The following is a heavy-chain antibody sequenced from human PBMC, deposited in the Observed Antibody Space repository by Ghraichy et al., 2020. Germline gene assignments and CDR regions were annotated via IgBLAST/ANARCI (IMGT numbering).Heavy chain of an antibody. CDR2: ISYDGSNR. CDR1: EFTFNSYG. D-gene: IGHD6-19*01. J-gene: IGHJ4*02. CDR3: AKEAVGLFDY. Sequence: GESLRLSCVDSEFTFNSYGMHWVRQAPGKGLEWVAVISYDGSNRYYAESVKGRFTISRDNSKNTLYLQMNSLRSEDTAVYYCAKEAVGLFDYWGQGTLVIVSS. V-gene: IGHV3-30*18.